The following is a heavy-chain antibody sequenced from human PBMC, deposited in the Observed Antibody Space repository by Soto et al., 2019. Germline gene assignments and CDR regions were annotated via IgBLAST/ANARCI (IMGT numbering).Heavy chain of an antibody. D-gene: IGHD2-8*01. CDR3: ARSLVYGHFGY. CDR2: IYYSGST. J-gene: IGHJ4*02. CDR1: GGSISSYY. Sequence: PSETLSLTCTVPGGSISSYYWSWIRHPPGEGLEWSGYIYYSGSTNYNPSLKSRVTISVDTSKNQFSMRMSSVTAADTAVDYCARSLVYGHFGYWGQGSLVTVAS. V-gene: IGHV4-59*01.